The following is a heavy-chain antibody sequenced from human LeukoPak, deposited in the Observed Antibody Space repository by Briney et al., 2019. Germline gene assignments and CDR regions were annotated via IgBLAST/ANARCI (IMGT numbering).Heavy chain of an antibody. CDR1: GGSISNFY. CDR3: AREDPQTTVPEGMDV. D-gene: IGHD4-17*01. CDR2: IYYSGTT. Sequence: YPSETLSLTCTVPGGSISNFYWSWIRQPPGKGLEWIGYIYYSGTTNYNPSLKSRVTMSVDTSKNQFSLKLSSVTAADTAVYYCAREDPQTTVPEGMDVWGQGTTVTVSS. J-gene: IGHJ6*02. V-gene: IGHV4-59*01.